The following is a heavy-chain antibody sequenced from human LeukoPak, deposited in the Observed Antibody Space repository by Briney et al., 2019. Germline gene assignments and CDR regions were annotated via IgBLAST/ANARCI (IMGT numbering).Heavy chain of an antibody. CDR3: ARDRNIFYDSSGYYYDY. CDR2: INYSGST. J-gene: IGHJ4*02. V-gene: IGHV4-59*12. CDR1: GDSMNNYY. D-gene: IGHD3-22*01. Sequence: SETLSLTCTVSGDSMNNYYWSWIRQPPGKGVEWIGNINYSGSTNSNPSLKSRVTISVDTSKNQFSLKLSSVTAADTAVYYCARDRNIFYDSSGYYYDYWGQGTLVTVSS.